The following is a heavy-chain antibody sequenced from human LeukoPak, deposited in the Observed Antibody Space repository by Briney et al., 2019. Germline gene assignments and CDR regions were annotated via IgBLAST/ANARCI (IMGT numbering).Heavy chain of an antibody. CDR2: ISGSFGST. V-gene: IGHV3-23*01. J-gene: IGHJ4*02. CDR1: GFTFSSYA. CDR3: AQSPKIVTIPRFDY. Sequence: PGGSLRLSCAASGFTFSSYAMSWVRQAPGKGLEWVSTISGSFGSTYYADSVEGRFTISRDNSKNTMSLQLNSLRAEDTAVYYCAQSPKIVTIPRFDYWGQGTLVTVSS. D-gene: IGHD5-12*01.